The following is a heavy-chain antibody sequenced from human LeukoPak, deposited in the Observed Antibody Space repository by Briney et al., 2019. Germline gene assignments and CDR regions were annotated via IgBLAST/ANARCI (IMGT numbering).Heavy chain of an antibody. D-gene: IGHD3-10*01. CDR1: GYSFTSYW. CDR2: IYPGDSDT. Sequence: GESLKVSCKGSGYSFTSYWIGWVRQMPGKGLEWMGIIYPGDSDTRYSPSFQGQVTISADKSISTAYLQWSSLKASDTAVYYCARRTHYGSGSYSYSYNWFDPWGQGTLVTVSS. J-gene: IGHJ5*02. CDR3: ARRTHYGSGSYSYSYNWFDP. V-gene: IGHV5-51*01.